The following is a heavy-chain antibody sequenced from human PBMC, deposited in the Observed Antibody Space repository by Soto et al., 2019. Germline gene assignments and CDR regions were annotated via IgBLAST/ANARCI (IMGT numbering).Heavy chain of an antibody. Sequence: QVQLQESGPGLVKPSETLYLTCNISVASITRNYWGWIRKPPWKGLEWIVYFSNSGSTNYNPSLMRRVTISVDTSKNQFSLKLTSVTAVDTAVYYCATGRFRTALDIWGQLTMVTVSS. CDR1: VASITRNY. CDR3: ATGRFRTALDI. V-gene: IGHV4-59*01. CDR2: FSNSGST. D-gene: IGHD2-21*01. J-gene: IGHJ3*02.